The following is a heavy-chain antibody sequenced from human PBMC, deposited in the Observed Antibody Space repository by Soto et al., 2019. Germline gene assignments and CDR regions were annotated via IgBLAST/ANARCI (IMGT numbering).Heavy chain of an antibody. Sequence: SQTLSLTCAISGDSVSSNSAAWNWIRQSPSRGHEWLGRTYYRSKWYNDYAVSVKSRITINPDTSKNQFSLQLNSVTPEDTAVYYCARDLTKYCSSTSCPYYYYGMDVWGQGTTVTVSS. CDR2: TYYRSKWYN. D-gene: IGHD2-2*01. J-gene: IGHJ6*01. CDR1: GDSVSSNSAA. CDR3: ARDLTKYCSSTSCPYYYYGMDV. V-gene: IGHV6-1*01.